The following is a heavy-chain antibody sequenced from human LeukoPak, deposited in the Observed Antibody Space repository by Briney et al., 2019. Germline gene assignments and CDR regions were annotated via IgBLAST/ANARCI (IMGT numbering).Heavy chain of an antibody. CDR3: ARGSPSRNWFDP. D-gene: IGHD6-6*01. Sequence: SQTLSLTCTVSGGSISSGSYYWSWIRQPAGKGLEWIGRIYTSGSTNYNPSLKSRVTISVDTSKNQFSLKLSSVTAADTAVYYCARGSPSRNWFDPWGQGTLVTVSS. CDR1: GGSISSGSYY. V-gene: IGHV4-61*02. CDR2: IYTSGST. J-gene: IGHJ5*02.